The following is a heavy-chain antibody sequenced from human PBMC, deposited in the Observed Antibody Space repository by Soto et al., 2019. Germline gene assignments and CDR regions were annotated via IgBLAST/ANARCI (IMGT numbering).Heavy chain of an antibody. V-gene: IGHV3-11*01. J-gene: IGHJ5*02. CDR2: ISSSGRTI. D-gene: IGHD3-16*01. CDR1: GFTFSYYH. CDR3: AGGPTNWFDP. Sequence: GGSLRLSCAASGFTFSYYHMSWIRQAPGKGLEWVSYISSSGRTIYYADSVKGRLTISRDNAKRSMYLQMTSLRVEATAVYYCAGGPTNWFDPWGQGTLVTVS.